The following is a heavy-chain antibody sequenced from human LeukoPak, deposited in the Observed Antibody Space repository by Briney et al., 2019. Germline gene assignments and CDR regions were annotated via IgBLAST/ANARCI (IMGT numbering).Heavy chain of an antibody. CDR2: ISYDGSNK. V-gene: IGHV3-30*18. CDR1: GFTFSSYG. Sequence: PGGSLRLSCAASGFTFSSYGMHWVRQAPGKGLECVAVISYDGSNKYYADSVKGRFTISRDNSKNTLYLQMNSLRAEDTAVYYCAKGMSSGWYVAFDIWGQGTMVTVSS. CDR3: AKGMSSGWYVAFDI. D-gene: IGHD6-19*01. J-gene: IGHJ3*02.